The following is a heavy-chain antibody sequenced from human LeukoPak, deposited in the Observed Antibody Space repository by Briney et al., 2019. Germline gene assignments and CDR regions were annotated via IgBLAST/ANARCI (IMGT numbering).Heavy chain of an antibody. V-gene: IGHV4-61*01. J-gene: IGHJ4*02. CDR3: ARSGDFWSPHSGY. CDR2: IYYSGST. Sequence: SETLSLTCTVSGGSISSGSYYWSWIRQPPGKGLEWIGYIYYSGSTNYNPSLKSRVTISVDTSKNQFSLKLSSVTAADTAVYYCARSGDFWSPHSGYWGQGTLATVSS. CDR1: GGSISSGSYY. D-gene: IGHD3-3*01.